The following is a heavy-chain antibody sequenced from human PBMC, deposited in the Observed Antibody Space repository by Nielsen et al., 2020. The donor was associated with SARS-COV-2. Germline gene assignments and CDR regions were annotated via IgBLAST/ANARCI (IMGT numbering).Heavy chain of an antibody. Sequence: SETLSLTCAVSGGSISSGGYYWSWIRQPPGKGLEWIGYIYYSGSTNYNPSLKSRVTISVDTSKNQFSLKLSSVTAADTAVYYCARSGSYYRLFDYWGQGTLVTVSS. CDR2: IYYSGST. D-gene: IGHD1-26*01. CDR3: ARSGSYYRLFDY. J-gene: IGHJ4*02. CDR1: GGSISSGGYY. V-gene: IGHV4-61*08.